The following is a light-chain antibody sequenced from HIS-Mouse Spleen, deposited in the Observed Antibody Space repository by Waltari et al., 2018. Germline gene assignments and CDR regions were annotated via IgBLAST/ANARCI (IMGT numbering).Light chain of an antibody. CDR3: SSYTSSSTLVV. Sequence: QSALTQPASVSGSPGQSTTISCTGTSSDVGGYNYFSLYQQHPGKAPKLMIYDVSNRPSGVSNRFSGSKSGNTASLTISGLQAEDEADYYCSSYTSSSTLVVFGGGTKLTVL. J-gene: IGLJ2*01. CDR1: SSDVGGYNY. CDR2: DVS. V-gene: IGLV2-14*03.